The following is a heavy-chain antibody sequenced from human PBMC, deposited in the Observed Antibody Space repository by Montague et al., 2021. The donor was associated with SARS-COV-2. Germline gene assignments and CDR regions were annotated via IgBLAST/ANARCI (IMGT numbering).Heavy chain of an antibody. CDR3: ARDRGIVEAPPDAFDI. Sequence: SMKVSCKASGYTFTGYYIHWVRQAPGQGLEWMGWINPNSGGTNYAQKFQGWVTMTRDTSISTAYLELSRLRSDNTAVYYCARDRGIVEAPPDAFDIWGQGTMVTVSS. V-gene: IGHV1-2*04. J-gene: IGHJ3*02. CDR2: INPNSGGT. D-gene: IGHD1-26*01. CDR1: GYTFTGYY.